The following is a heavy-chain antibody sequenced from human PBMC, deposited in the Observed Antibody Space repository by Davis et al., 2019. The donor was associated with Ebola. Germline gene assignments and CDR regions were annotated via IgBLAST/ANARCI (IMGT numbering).Heavy chain of an antibody. J-gene: IGHJ6*04. D-gene: IGHD2-8*01. CDR3: AREAPPNTYYYYGMDV. CDR2: ISAYNGNT. V-gene: IGHV1-18*01. CDR1: CYTFTSYG. Sequence: AASVKVSCKASCYTFTSYGISWVRQAPGQGLEWMGWISAYNGNTNYAQKLQGRVTMTTDTSTSTAYMELRSLRSDDTAVYYCAREAPPNTYYYYGMDVWGKGTTVTVSS.